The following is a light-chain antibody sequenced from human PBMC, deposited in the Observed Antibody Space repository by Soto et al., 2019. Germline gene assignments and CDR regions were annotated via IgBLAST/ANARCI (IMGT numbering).Light chain of an antibody. V-gene: IGKV1-12*01. CDR2: VTS. Sequence: DIQMTQSPSSVSASVGDRVTITCRATQGLSGSLAWYQQKPGKAPKLLISVTSRLQSGFPSRFSGTASGTDFTLTIDSLPPADLATYYCQQGHNWPLTFGQGTRLEIK. J-gene: IGKJ5*01. CDR3: QQGHNWPLT. CDR1: QGLSGS.